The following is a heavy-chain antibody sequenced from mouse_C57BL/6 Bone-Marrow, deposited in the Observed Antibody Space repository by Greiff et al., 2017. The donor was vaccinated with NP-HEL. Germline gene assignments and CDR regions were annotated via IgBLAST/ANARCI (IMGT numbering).Heavy chain of an antibody. Sequence: EVMLVESGGGLVQPGGSLSLSCAASGFTFTDYYMSWVRQPPGKALEWLGFIRNKANGYKTEYSASVKGRFTISRDTSQSILYLQMNALRAEDSATYYCARPYGGGYYAMDYWGQGTSVTVSS. V-gene: IGHV7-3*01. CDR1: GFTFTDYY. CDR2: IRNKANGYKT. CDR3: ARPYGGGYYAMDY. D-gene: IGHD1-1*01. J-gene: IGHJ4*01.